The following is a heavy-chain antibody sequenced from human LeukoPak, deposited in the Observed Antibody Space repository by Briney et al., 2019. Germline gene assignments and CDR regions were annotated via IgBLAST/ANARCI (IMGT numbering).Heavy chain of an antibody. Sequence: GSLRLSCAASGFTFSSYSMNWVRQPPGKGLEWIGEINHSGSTNYNPSLKSRVTISVDTSKNQFPLKLSSVTAADTAVYYCARGRGLLWFGELLWNYFDYWGQGTLVTVSS. J-gene: IGHJ4*02. D-gene: IGHD3-10*01. V-gene: IGHV4-34*01. CDR1: GFTFSSYS. CDR2: INHSGST. CDR3: ARGRGLLWFGELLWNYFDY.